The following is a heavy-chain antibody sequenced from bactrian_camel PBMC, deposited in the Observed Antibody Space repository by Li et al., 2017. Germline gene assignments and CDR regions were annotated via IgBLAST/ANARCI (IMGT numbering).Heavy chain of an antibody. Sequence: HVQLVESGGGSVQAGGSLRLSCAASGYTGRPVCMGWFRQAPGKEREGVAIIDSDDNTVYADSVKGRFTISKDNAKNTLYLQMNSLKPEDTAVYYCAAAGADYYSDFARREVFGYWGQGTQVTVS. V-gene: IGHV3S53*01. J-gene: IGHJ6*01. CDR2: IDSDDNT. CDR3: AAAGADYYSDFARREVFGY. CDR1: GYTGRPVC. D-gene: IGHD4*01.